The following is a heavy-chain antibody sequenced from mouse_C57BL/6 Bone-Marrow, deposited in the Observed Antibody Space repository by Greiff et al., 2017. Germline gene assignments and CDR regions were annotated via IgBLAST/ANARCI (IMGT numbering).Heavy chain of an antibody. D-gene: IGHD1-1*01. V-gene: IGHV5-12*01. CDR2: ISNGGGST. J-gene: IGHJ1*03. Sequence: EVQLVESGGGLVQPGGSLQLSCAASGFTFSDYYMYWVRQTPEKRLEWVAYISNGGGSTYYPDTVKGRFTISRDNAKNTLSLQMSRLKSEDTAMYYCAGRSDYYGSNWYFDVWGTGTTVTVSS. CDR1: GFTFSDYY. CDR3: AGRSDYYGSNWYFDV.